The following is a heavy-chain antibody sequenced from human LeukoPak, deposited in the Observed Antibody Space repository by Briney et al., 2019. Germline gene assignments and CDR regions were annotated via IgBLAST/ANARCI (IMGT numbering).Heavy chain of an antibody. V-gene: IGHV1-18*01. J-gene: IGHJ4*01. CDR1: GYPFDNFG. CDR2: ISAYNGNT. D-gene: IGHD4-17*01. Sequence: ASVKVSCKAPGYPFDNFGLTWVRQAPGQGLEWMGWISAYNGNTHYAQKFRGRLTLTTETSTSTAYLELRSLKSDDTAVYYCARDRVGGDLTGVSLYWGQGTLVTVSS. CDR3: ARDRVGGDLTGVSLY.